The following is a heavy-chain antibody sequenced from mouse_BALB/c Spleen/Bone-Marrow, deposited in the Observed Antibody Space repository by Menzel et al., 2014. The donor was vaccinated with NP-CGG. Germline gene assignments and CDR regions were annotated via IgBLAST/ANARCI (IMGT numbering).Heavy chain of an antibody. Sequence: VQLQQSGPELVKPGASVKVSCKASGYAFTSYNIYWVKQSHGKSLEWIGYIDPYNGDTNYNQKFKVKATLTVDKSSSPAYMHLNSLTSEDSAVYYCASCGNYEAWFAYWGQGTLVTVSA. J-gene: IGHJ3*01. V-gene: IGHV1S135*01. D-gene: IGHD2-1*01. CDR3: ASCGNYEAWFAY. CDR2: IDPYNGDT. CDR1: GYAFTSYN.